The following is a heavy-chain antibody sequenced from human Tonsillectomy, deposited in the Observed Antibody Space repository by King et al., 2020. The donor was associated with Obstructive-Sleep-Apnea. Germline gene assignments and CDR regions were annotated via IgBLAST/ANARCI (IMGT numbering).Heavy chain of an antibody. J-gene: IGHJ4*02. CDR3: ARHAVFNSDGYDPFYYLDY. CDR1: GYSFSNYW. V-gene: IGHV5-51*01. Sequence: VQLVESGAEVKKPGESLKISCKGSGYSFSNYWIGWVRQMPGKGLEWMGIIYPGDSDTRYRPSFQGQVTISADKSISTAYLQWSRLRASDTAMYYCARHAVFNSDGYDPFYYLDYWGQGTLVTVSS. D-gene: IGHD5-18*01. CDR2: IYPGDSDT.